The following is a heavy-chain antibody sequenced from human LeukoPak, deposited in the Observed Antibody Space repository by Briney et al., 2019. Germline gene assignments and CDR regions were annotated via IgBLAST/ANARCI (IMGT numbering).Heavy chain of an antibody. D-gene: IGHD2-2*02. CDR3: ARGYLDGGY. Sequence: SVTVSCTASGYTFTGYYMHCVRQAPGQRLEWMGWIYPNRGGTNYSHKCQGRVTMGRDTSISPTSMELSRLRSDDTAVSSCARGYLDGGYWAQGTLVTVSS. V-gene: IGHV1-2*02. CDR1: GYTFTGYY. CDR2: IYPNRGGT. J-gene: IGHJ4*02.